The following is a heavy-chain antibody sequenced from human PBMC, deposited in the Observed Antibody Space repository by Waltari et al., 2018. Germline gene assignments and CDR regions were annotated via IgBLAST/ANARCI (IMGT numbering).Heavy chain of an antibody. J-gene: IGHJ6*02. Sequence: QVQLQQWGAGRLKPSETLSLNCAVYGGSFRDYLWTWIRQPPGKGLQWIGEIYPSGRTTYNPSLESRVTISLDMSKNQFSLKLNSVTAADTAMYYCARTFCSRTRCPGTDVWGQGTTVTVSS. CDR3: ARTFCSRTRCPGTDV. V-gene: IGHV4-34*01. CDR1: GGSFRDYL. D-gene: IGHD2-2*01. CDR2: IYPSGRT.